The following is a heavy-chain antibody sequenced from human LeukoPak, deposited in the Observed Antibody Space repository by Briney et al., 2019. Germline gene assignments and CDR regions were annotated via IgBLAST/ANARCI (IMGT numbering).Heavy chain of an antibody. J-gene: IGHJ6*02. CDR3: VRADYGDYGYYYGMDV. V-gene: IGHV3-66*01. D-gene: IGHD4-17*01. Sequence: GGSLRLSCAASGFTVSSNYVSWVRQAPGKGLEWVSVIYSGGSTYYADSVKGRFTISRDNSKNTLYLQMNSLRAEDTAVYYCVRADYGDYGYYYGMDVWGQGTTVTVSS. CDR2: IYSGGST. CDR1: GFTVSSNY.